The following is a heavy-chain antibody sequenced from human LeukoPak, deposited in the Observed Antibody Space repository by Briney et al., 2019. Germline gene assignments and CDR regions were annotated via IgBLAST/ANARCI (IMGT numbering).Heavy chain of an antibody. D-gene: IGHD1-7*01. V-gene: IGHV3-23*01. CDR2: ISGSGGST. Sequence: GGSLRLSCAASGFTFSSYAMSWVRQAPGKGLEWVSVISGSGGSTYYADSVKGRFTISRDNSKNTLYLQMNSLRAEDTAVYYCAKEGKTRNWNYSQAKPVYWGQGTLVTVSS. CDR3: AKEGKTRNWNYSQAKPVY. J-gene: IGHJ4*02. CDR1: GFTFSSYA.